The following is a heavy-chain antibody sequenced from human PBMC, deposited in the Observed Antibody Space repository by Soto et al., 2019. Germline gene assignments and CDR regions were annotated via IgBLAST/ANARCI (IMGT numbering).Heavy chain of an antibody. J-gene: IGHJ5*02. CDR1: GGSISSSSYY. Sequence: SETLSLTCTVSGGSISSSSYYWGWIRQPPGKGLEWIGSIYYSGSTYYNPSLKSRVTISVDTSKNQFSLKLSSVTAADTAVYYCSAVVVAAIEYNWFDPWGQGTLVTV. CDR3: SAVVVAAIEYNWFDP. D-gene: IGHD2-15*01. CDR2: IYYSGST. V-gene: IGHV4-39*01.